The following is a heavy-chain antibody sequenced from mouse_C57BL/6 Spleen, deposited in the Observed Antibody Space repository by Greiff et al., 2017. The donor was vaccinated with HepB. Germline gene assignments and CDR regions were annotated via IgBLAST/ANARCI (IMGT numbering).Heavy chain of an antibody. D-gene: IGHD2-5*01. Sequence: VQLQQPGAELVKPGASVKMSCKASGYTFTSYWITWVKQRPGQGLEWIGDIYPGSGSNNYNEKFKSKATLTVDTSSSTAYMQLSSLTSEDSAVYYCARGEAYYSNYVGYWGQGTTLTVSS. V-gene: IGHV1-55*01. CDR3: ARGEAYYSNYVGY. J-gene: IGHJ2*01. CDR1: GYTFTSYW. CDR2: IYPGSGSN.